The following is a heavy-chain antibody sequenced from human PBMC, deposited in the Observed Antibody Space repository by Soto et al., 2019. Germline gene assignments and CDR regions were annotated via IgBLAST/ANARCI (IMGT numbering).Heavy chain of an antibody. CDR2: ISSSSSTI. CDR3: ARDPDYYESSGYYPEYFQH. D-gene: IGHD3-22*01. J-gene: IGHJ1*01. CDR1: GFTFSSYS. Sequence: EVQLVESGGGLVQPGGSLRLSCAASGFTFSSYSMNWVRQAPGKGLEWVSYISSSSSTIYYADSVKGRFTISRDNAKNSLYLQMNSLRDEDTAVYYCARDPDYYESSGYYPEYFQHWGQGTLVTVSS. V-gene: IGHV3-48*02.